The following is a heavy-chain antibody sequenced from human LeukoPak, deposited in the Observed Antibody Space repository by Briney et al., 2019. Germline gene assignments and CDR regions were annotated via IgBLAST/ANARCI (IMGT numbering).Heavy chain of an antibody. D-gene: IGHD3-3*01. J-gene: IGHJ3*02. CDR2: IRAYNGNT. CDR3: ARDLSRYDFWSGYYGAFDI. V-gene: IGHV1-18*01. CDR1: GYTFTSYG. Sequence: GASVKGSCKASGYTFTSYGISWVRQAPGQGLEWMGWIRAYNGNTNYAQKLQGRVTMTTDTSTSTAYMELRSLRSDDTAVYYCARDLSRYDFWSGYYGAFDIWGQGTMVTVSS.